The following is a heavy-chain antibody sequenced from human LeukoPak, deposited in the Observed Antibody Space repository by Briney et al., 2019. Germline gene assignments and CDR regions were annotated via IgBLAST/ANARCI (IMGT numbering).Heavy chain of an antibody. CDR1: GGSFSGYY. CDR3: ARGDPTVTTFDY. CDR2: INHSGST. V-gene: IGHV4-34*01. J-gene: IGHJ4*02. D-gene: IGHD4-17*01. Sequence: SETLSLTCAVYGGSFSGYYWSWIRQPPGKGLEWIGEINHSGSTNYNPSLKSRVTISVDTSKNQFSLKLSSVTAADTAVHYCARGDPTVTTFDYWGQGTLVTVSS.